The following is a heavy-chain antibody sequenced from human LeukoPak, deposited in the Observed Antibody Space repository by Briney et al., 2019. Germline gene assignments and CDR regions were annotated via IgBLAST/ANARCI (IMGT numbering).Heavy chain of an antibody. V-gene: IGHV3-7*01. CDR3: AKEYASYETGGGFDY. J-gene: IGHJ4*02. Sequence: GGSLRLSCAASGFTFRNYWMGWVRQAPGKGLEWVANTKPDGSAEYYADSVRGRFTTSRDNANNFLYLQMNSLRAEDTAVYYCAKEYASYETGGGFDYWGQGTLVTVSS. CDR1: GFTFRNYW. D-gene: IGHD3-16*01. CDR2: TKPDGSAE.